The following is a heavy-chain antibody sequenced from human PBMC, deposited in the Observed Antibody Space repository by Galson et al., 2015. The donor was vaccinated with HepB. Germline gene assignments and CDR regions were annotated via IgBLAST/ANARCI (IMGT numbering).Heavy chain of an antibody. D-gene: IGHD3-10*01. CDR1: GFTFSSYG. Sequence: SLRLSCAASGFTFSSYGMHWVRQAPGKGLEWVAVIWYDGSNKYYADSVKGRFTISRDNSKNTLYLQMNSLRAEDMAVYYCARDHYGGFGEHLDYWGQGTLVTVSS. J-gene: IGHJ4*02. CDR2: IWYDGSNK. CDR3: ARDHYGGFGEHLDY. V-gene: IGHV3-33*01.